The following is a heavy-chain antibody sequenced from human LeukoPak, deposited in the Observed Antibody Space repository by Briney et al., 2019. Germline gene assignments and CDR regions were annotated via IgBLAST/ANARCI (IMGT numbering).Heavy chain of an antibody. Sequence: PSETLSLTCTVSGGSFSSNSYYWGWLGQPPGQGREWFGSIYYSGSTYYNPSLNSRATISVDSSNTQLSLKLSSVTAADTAVYYCARHAIFGVVILFDYWGQGTLVTVSS. D-gene: IGHD3-3*01. CDR3: ARHAIFGVVILFDY. CDR1: GGSFSSNSYY. V-gene: IGHV4-39*01. J-gene: IGHJ4*02. CDR2: IYYSGST.